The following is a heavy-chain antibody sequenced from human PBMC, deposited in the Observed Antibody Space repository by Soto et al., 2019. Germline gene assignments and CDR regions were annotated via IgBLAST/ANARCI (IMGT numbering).Heavy chain of an antibody. D-gene: IGHD5-18*01. V-gene: IGHV3-23*01. CDR2: ISGSGGST. CDR3: AKGLTVDTAMVRYYYYGMDV. Sequence: GGSLRLSCAASGFTFSSYAMSWVRQAPGKGLEWVSAISGSGGSTYYADSVKGRFTISRDNSKNTLYLQMNSLRAEDTAVYYCAKGLTVDTAMVRYYYYGMDVWGQGTTVTVSS. J-gene: IGHJ6*02. CDR1: GFTFSSYA.